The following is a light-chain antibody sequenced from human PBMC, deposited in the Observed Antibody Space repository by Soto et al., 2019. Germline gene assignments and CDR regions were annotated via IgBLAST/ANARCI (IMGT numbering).Light chain of an antibody. J-gene: IGLJ1*01. CDR3: CSITTSHTYV. CDR2: HVT. V-gene: IGLV2-14*03. Sequence: SSLTQPGSVSGSPGQSITISCTGTSSDIGHYDYVSWYQHHPGKAPKLMIYHVTYRPSGVSNRYSGSKSGNSASLTISGLQADDEADYYCCSITTSHTYVFGSGNKVTVL. CDR1: SSDIGHYDY.